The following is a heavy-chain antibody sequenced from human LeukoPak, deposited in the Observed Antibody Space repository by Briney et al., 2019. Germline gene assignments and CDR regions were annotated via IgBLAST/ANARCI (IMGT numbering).Heavy chain of an antibody. Sequence: GSLRLSCAASGFTFSDYYMSWVRQAPGKGLAWVSAISGSGGSTYYADSVKGRFTISRDNSKNTLYLQMNSLRAEDTAVYYCAKSHYDSRNYDYWGQGTLVTVSS. V-gene: IGHV3-23*01. D-gene: IGHD3-22*01. J-gene: IGHJ4*02. CDR2: ISGSGGST. CDR1: GFTFSDYY. CDR3: AKSHYDSRNYDY.